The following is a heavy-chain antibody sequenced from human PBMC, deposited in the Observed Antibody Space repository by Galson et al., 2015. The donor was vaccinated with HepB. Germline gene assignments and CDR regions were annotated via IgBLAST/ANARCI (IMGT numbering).Heavy chain of an antibody. CDR1: GFTFSSYG. D-gene: IGHD1-26*01. Sequence: SLRLSCAASGFTFSSYGMHWVRQAPGKGLEWVAVISYDGSNKYYADSVKGRFTISRDNSKNTLYLQMNSLRSEDTAVYYCTCQWELLLDNFDYWGQGTLVTVSS. CDR3: TCQWELLLDNFDY. V-gene: IGHV3-30*03. CDR2: ISYDGSNK. J-gene: IGHJ4*02.